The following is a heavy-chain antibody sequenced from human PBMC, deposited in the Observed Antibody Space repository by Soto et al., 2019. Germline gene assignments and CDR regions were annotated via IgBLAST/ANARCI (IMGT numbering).Heavy chain of an antibody. J-gene: IGHJ4*02. CDR3: ARQRLGHVGDDNFDY. D-gene: IGHD3-16*01. CDR1: GGSILSSSYY. V-gene: IGHV4-39*01. CDR2: IYYSGSS. Sequence: QLQLQESGPRLVKPSETLSLTCTVSGGSILSSSYYRGWIRQPPGKGLEWIGNIYYSGSSYYNPSRKSRGTISVDTSKSQFSLKLRSVTAADTAVYYCARQRLGHVGDDNFDYWGQGTLVTVSS.